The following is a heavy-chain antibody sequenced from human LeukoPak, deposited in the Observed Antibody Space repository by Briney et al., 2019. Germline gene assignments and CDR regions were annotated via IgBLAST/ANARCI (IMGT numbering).Heavy chain of an antibody. V-gene: IGHV3-21*04. CDR2: ISSSSSYI. CDR3: AKGARLRLGEDFDY. D-gene: IGHD3-16*01. J-gene: IGHJ4*02. CDR1: GFTFSSYS. Sequence: PGGSLRLSCAASGFTFSSYSMNWVRQAPGKGLEWVSSISSSSSYIYYADSVKGRLTISRDNSKNTVYLQMNSLRAEDTAVYYCAKGARLRLGEDFDYWGQGTLVTVSS.